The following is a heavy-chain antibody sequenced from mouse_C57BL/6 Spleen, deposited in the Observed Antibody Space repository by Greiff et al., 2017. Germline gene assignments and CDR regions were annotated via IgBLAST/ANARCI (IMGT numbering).Heavy chain of an antibody. CDR1: GYTFTDHT. D-gene: IGHD2-3*01. CDR2: IDPRGGST. CDR3: ARRGYYVAMEN. V-gene: IGHV1-78*01. J-gene: IGHJ4*01. Sequence: QVQLQQSDAELVKPGASVKISCTVSGYTFTDHTIHWMKQRPEQGLEWIGYIDPRGGSTKYTEKFKDKATLAADKSSSTAYMQLNSLTTEDSAVYCCARRGYYVAMENWGKGTTGTVSS.